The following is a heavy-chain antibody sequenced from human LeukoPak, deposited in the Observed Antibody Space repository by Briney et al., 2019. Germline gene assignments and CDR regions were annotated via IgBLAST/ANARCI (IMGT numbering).Heavy chain of an antibody. Sequence: SETLSLTCTVSGGSINSGSYYWPWIRQPAGKGLEWIGRIYTSGSTNYSPALKSRVTISLDTSKNQFSLRLFSVTAADTAVYYCARDAPPPYCSVGTCYFDYWGQGSLVTVSS. CDR2: IYTSGST. CDR1: GGSINSGSYY. J-gene: IGHJ4*02. D-gene: IGHD2-15*01. CDR3: ARDAPPPYCSVGTCYFDY. V-gene: IGHV4-61*02.